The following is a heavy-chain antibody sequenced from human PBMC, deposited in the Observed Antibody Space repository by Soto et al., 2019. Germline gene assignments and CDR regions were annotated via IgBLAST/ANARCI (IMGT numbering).Heavy chain of an antibody. J-gene: IGHJ4*02. CDR3: ARAGGTTVTGLWHFDS. V-gene: IGHV3-33*01. Sequence: GGSLRLSCEASGFTFNTYSMHWVRQPPGKGLEWLAAIWYDGTQKYYADSVKGRFIISRDNSKKTLYLEMNSLRAEDTAVYYCARAGGTTVTGLWHFDSWGQGTLVTVSS. CDR1: GFTFNTYS. D-gene: IGHD4-17*01. CDR2: IWYDGTQK.